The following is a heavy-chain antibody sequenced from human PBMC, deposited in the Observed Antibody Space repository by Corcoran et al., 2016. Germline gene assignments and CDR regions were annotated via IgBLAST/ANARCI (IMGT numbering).Heavy chain of an antibody. CDR2: IKSKTDGGTT. D-gene: IGHD2-2*01. V-gene: IGHV3-15*07. CDR1: GFTFSNAW. J-gene: IGHJ5*02. CDR3: TTGRAGYCSSTSCYSRSNWFDP. Sequence: EVQLVESGGGLVKPGGSLRLSCAASGFTFSNAWMNWVRQAPGKGLEWVGRIKSKTDGGTTDYAALVKGRFTISRDDSKNTLYLQMNSLKTEDTAVYYCTTGRAGYCSSTSCYSRSNWFDPWGQGTLVTVSS.